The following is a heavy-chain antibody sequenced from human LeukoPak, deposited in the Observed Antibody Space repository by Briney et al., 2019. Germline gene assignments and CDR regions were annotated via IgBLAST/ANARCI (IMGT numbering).Heavy chain of an antibody. CDR2: INHSGST. J-gene: IGHJ6*03. V-gene: IGHV4-34*01. CDR1: GGSFSGYY. CDR3: ARGHYYYYMDV. Sequence: SQTLSLTCAVYGGSFSGYYWSWIRQPPGKRLEWIVEINHSGSTKYNPTLKSRVTISVDTSKNQFSLKLSSVTAADTAVYYCARGHYYYYMDVWGKGTTVTVSS.